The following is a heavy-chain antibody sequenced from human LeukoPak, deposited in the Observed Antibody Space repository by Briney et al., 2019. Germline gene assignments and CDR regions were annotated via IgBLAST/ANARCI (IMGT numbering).Heavy chain of an antibody. D-gene: IGHD3-22*01. CDR2: IYHSGST. J-gene: IGHJ4*02. Sequence: PSETLSLTCTVSGYSISSGYYWGWIRQPPGKGLEWIGNIYHSGSTYYNPSLKSRVTISVDTSKNQFSLKLSSVTAADTAVYYCARDSSGFYFFDYWGQGTLVTVSS. CDR3: ARDSSGFYFFDY. CDR1: GYSISSGYY. V-gene: IGHV4-38-2*02.